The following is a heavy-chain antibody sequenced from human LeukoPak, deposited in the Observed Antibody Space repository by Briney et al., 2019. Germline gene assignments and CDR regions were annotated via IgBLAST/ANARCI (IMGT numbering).Heavy chain of an antibody. CDR1: GGSISSSNW. V-gene: IGHV4-4*02. Sequence: SETLSLTCAVSGGSISSSNWWSWVRQPPGKGLEWIGEIYHSGSTNYNPSLKSRVTISVDKSKNQFSLKLSSVTAADTAVYYCARVRSQQLAFFDYWGQGTLATVSS. CDR2: IYHSGST. CDR3: ARVRSQQLAFFDY. D-gene: IGHD6-13*01. J-gene: IGHJ4*02.